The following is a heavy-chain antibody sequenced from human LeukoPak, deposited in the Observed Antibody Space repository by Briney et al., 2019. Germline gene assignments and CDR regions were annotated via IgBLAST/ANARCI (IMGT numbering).Heavy chain of an antibody. Sequence: GGSLRLSCAASGFTFSDHYMAWVRQAPGKGLEWVSYISSSSSYTNYADSVKGRFTISRDNAKNSLYLQMNSLRAEDTAVYYCARSYYYDSSGYYYDYWGQGTLVTVSS. CDR1: GFTFSDHY. CDR2: ISSSSSYT. V-gene: IGHV3-11*03. J-gene: IGHJ4*02. CDR3: ARSYYYDSSGYYYDY. D-gene: IGHD3-22*01.